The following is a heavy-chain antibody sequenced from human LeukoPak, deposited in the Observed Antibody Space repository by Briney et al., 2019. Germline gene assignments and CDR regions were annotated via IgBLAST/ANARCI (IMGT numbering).Heavy chain of an antibody. CDR2: IKQDGSEK. Sequence: AGGSLRLSCAASGFTFSSYWMSWVRQAPGKGLEWVANIKQDGSEKYYVDSVKGRSTISRDNAKNSLYLQMNSLRAEATAVYYCARAMGRWNWFDPWGQGTLVTVSS. CDR1: GFTFSSYW. D-gene: IGHD1-26*01. J-gene: IGHJ5*02. CDR3: ARAMGRWNWFDP. V-gene: IGHV3-7*01.